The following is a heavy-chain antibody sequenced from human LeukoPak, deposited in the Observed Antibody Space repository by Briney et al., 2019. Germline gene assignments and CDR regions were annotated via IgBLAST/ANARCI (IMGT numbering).Heavy chain of an antibody. V-gene: IGHV4-39*07. J-gene: IGHJ4*02. D-gene: IGHD6-13*01. CDR3: ARAAGIGSSFDY. CDR1: GGSISSSSYY. Sequence: SETLSLTCTVSGGSISSSSYYWGWIRQPPGKGLEWIGSIYYSGSTYYNPSLKSRVTISVDTSKNQFSLKLSSVTAADTAVYYCARAAGIGSSFDYWGQGTLVTVSS. CDR2: IYYSGST.